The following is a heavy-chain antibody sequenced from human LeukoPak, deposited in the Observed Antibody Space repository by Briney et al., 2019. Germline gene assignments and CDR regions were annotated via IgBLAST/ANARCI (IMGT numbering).Heavy chain of an antibody. J-gene: IGHJ4*01. V-gene: IGHV3-21*01. CDR1: EFIFTNYT. Sequence: GGSLRLSCVASEFIFTNYTMNWVRQAPGKGLEWVSSISPSSTYIYYADSVKGRFTISRDNAEKSLYLQMSNLRVEDTGVYYCTTSNDYLTLFDYWGHGALVTVSS. CDR3: TTSNDYLTLFDY. D-gene: IGHD2/OR15-2a*01. CDR2: ISPSSTYI.